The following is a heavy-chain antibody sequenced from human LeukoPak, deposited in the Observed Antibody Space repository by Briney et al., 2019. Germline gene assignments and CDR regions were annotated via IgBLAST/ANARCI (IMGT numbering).Heavy chain of an antibody. D-gene: IGHD2-21*01. CDR2: ILWDSHRM. J-gene: IGHJ6*02. V-gene: IGHV3-9*01. CDR1: GVTLKDHA. CDR3: GKDISAGGMDV. Sequence: GGSLRLSCAGSGVTLKDHATHWVRQVPGKGLEWVSGILWDSHRMDYADSVKGRFTVSRDNAKNSLYLQMNSLRAEDTALYFCGKDISAGGMDVWGQGTPVTVSS.